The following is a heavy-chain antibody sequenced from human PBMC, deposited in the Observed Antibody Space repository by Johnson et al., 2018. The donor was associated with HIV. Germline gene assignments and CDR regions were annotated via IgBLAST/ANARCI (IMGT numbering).Heavy chain of an antibody. CDR2: IKSKTDGGTA. V-gene: IGHV3-15*01. Sequence: VQLVESVGGLVKPGGSLTLSCAASGFTFSNAWMSWVRQAPGKGLEWVGRIKSKTDGGTADYTAPVKDRFTISRDDSKNTLYMKMNSLRAWDTAVYYCARDNGRAAAGDLDIWGQGTMVTVSS. CDR1: GFTFSNAW. D-gene: IGHD6-13*01. J-gene: IGHJ3*02. CDR3: ARDNGRAAAGDLDI.